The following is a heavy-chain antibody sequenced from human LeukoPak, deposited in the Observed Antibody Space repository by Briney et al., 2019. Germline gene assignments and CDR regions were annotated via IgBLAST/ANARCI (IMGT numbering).Heavy chain of an antibody. V-gene: IGHV1-2*02. Sequence: ASVKVSCKASGYTFTGYYMHWVRQAPGQGLEWMGWINPNSGGTNYAQKFQGRVTMTRDTSISTAYMELSRLRSDDTAVYYCARDSVGYCSGGSCSDFDYRGQGTLVTVSS. CDR2: INPNSGGT. D-gene: IGHD2-15*01. CDR3: ARDSVGYCSGGSCSDFDY. CDR1: GYTFTGYY. J-gene: IGHJ4*02.